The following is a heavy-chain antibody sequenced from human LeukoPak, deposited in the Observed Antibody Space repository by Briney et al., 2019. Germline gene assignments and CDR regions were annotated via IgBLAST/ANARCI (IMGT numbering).Heavy chain of an antibody. CDR1: GGSISSSSYY. J-gene: IGHJ4*02. CDR3: AAMAPTKY. CDR2: IYYSGST. D-gene: IGHD2-8*01. Sequence: SETLSLTCTVSGGSISSSSYYWGWIRQPPGKGLEWIGSIYYSGSTYYNPSLKSRVTISVDTSKDQFSLKLRSVNAADTAAYYCAAMAPTKYWGQGTLVTVSS. V-gene: IGHV4-39*01.